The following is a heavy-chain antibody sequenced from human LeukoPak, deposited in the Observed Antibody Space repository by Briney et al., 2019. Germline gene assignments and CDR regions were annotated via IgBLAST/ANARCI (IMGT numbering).Heavy chain of an antibody. V-gene: IGHV1-69*05. D-gene: IGHD5-24*01. Sequence: GASVKVSCKASGGTFNSYAISWVRQAPGQGLEWMGGIMPLFGTANYAQEFQGRVTFTTDESASTAYMEVSSLRSEDTAVYYRASGSLGDGYGVGDYYQYMDVWGKGTTVTVSS. CDR3: ASGSLGDGYGVGDYYQYMDV. CDR2: IMPLFGTA. CDR1: GGTFNSYA. J-gene: IGHJ6*03.